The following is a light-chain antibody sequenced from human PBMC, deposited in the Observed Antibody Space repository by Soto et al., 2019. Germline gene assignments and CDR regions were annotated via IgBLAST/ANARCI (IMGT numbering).Light chain of an antibody. CDR1: QGISNN. Sequence: DIEMTQSPSSLSASVGDRVTITCRASQGISNNLAWYQQKPGKVPQLLIYAASTWPAGIPSRFIGSGSGTDFTLTISSLQPEDVATYYCQQYNSAPRTFGGGTKVEIK. J-gene: IGKJ4*02. CDR3: QQYNSAPRT. V-gene: IGKV1-27*01. CDR2: AAS.